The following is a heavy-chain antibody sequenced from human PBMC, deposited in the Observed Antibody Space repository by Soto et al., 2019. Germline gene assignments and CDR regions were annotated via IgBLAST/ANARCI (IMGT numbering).Heavy chain of an antibody. CDR3: ARGGIAVAGPGGYLDY. D-gene: IGHD6-19*01. CDR2: VYRSGST. V-gene: IGHV4-4*02. CDR1: GGSISSSNW. J-gene: IGHJ4*02. Sequence: PSETLSLTCAVSGGSISSSNWWSWVRQPPGKGLEWIGEVYRSGSTYYNPSLKSRVTISVDTSKNQFSLKLSSVTAADTAVYYCARGGIAVAGPGGYLDYWGQGTLVTVSS.